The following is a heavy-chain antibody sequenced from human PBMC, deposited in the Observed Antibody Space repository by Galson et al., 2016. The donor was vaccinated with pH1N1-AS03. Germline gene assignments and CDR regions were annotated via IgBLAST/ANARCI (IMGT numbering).Heavy chain of an antibody. Sequence: SLRLSCAGSGFTFNNTWMSWVRQAPGEGLEWVGRIKSKTDGGTTEYAAPVKGRFTISRDDSRDTLHLQMNSLKTEDSALYYCVTGGNNFGHEYWGQGTLVTVS. CDR3: VTGGNNFGHEY. D-gene: IGHD5-18*01. CDR1: GFTFNNTW. CDR2: IKSKTDGGTT. J-gene: IGHJ4*01. V-gene: IGHV3-15*01.